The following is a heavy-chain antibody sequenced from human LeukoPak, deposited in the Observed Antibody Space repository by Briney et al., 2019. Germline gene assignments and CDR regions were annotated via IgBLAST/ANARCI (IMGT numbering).Heavy chain of an antibody. J-gene: IGHJ4*02. Sequence: GGSLRLSCAASGFTFSSYSINWVRQAPGKGLEWVSYISSSSSTLYDADSVKGRFTISRDNAKNSQYLQMNSLRDEDTAVYYCARERRSWVRFDYWGQGTLVTVSS. CDR1: GFTFSSYS. D-gene: IGHD3-10*01. V-gene: IGHV3-48*02. CDR3: ARERRSWVRFDY. CDR2: ISSSSSTL.